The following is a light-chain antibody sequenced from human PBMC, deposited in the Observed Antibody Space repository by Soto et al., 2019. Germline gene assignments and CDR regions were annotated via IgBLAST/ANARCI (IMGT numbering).Light chain of an antibody. CDR2: AAS. Sequence: EILLTQSPSTLSLSPGEVVTLSFRASQSVTVNSLAWYQQKPGQAPRLLIYAASTRAAAVPDRFTGSGSGKDFALNIRRLEPEAFGVYYCQQYGDSPLTYGPGTKVDIK. V-gene: IGKV3-20*01. CDR1: QSVTVNS. CDR3: QQYGDSPLT. J-gene: IGKJ3*01.